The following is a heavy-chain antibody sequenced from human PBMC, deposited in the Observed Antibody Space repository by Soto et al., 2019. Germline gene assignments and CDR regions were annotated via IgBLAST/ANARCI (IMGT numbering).Heavy chain of an antibody. CDR3: AKDHHTTIPVATYY. J-gene: IGHJ4*02. CDR1: GFTFSTYA. CDR2: ISDNGGRT. D-gene: IGHD2-2*02. V-gene: IGHV3-23*01. Sequence: EVQLLESGGGLVQPGGSLRLSCAASGFTFSTYAMAWIRQAPGKGLEWVSGISDNGGRTYYAASVKGRFTISRDNSKNTLYLQMNSLRPEDTAIYYCAKDHHTTIPVATYYWCQATLVTVSS.